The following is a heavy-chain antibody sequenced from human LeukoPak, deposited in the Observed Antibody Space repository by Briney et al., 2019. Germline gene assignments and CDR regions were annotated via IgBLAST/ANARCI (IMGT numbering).Heavy chain of an antibody. Sequence: GGSLRLSCAASGFTFSSYSMDWVRQAPGKGLEWVSSISSSSSYIYYADSVKGRFTISRDNSKNTLYLQMNSLRAEDTAVYYCARGPSGYHNTGGQGTLVTVSS. CDR2: ISSSSSYI. V-gene: IGHV3-21*01. CDR3: ARGPSGYHNT. D-gene: IGHD5-12*01. CDR1: GFTFSSYS. J-gene: IGHJ4*02.